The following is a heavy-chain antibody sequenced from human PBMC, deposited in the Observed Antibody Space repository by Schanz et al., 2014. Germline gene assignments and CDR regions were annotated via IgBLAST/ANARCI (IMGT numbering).Heavy chain of an antibody. J-gene: IGHJ4*02. Sequence: QVQLVDSGGGVVQPGRSLRLSCAASGFKFSIYAMHWVRQAPGKGLEWVAVISYDGRSKDYADSVKGRFTISRDNSKNTVFLQMSSLRGEDTAVYYCASADYTNSFDYWGQGTLVTVSS. CDR2: ISYDGRSK. D-gene: IGHD4-4*01. CDR1: GFKFSIYA. V-gene: IGHV3-30*04. CDR3: ASADYTNSFDY.